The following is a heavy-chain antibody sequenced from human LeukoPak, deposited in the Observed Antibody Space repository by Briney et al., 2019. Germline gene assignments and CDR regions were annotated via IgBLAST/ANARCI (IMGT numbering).Heavy chain of an antibody. D-gene: IGHD2-2*01. CDR1: GFTFSSYG. V-gene: IGHV3-33*01. Sequence: GGPLRLSCAASGFTFSSYGMHWVRQAPGKGLEWVAVIWYDGSNKYYADSVKGRFTISRDNSKNTLYLQMNSLRAEDTAVYYCARGLDQADYFDYWGQGTLVTVSS. CDR2: IWYDGSNK. CDR3: ARGLDQADYFDY. J-gene: IGHJ4*02.